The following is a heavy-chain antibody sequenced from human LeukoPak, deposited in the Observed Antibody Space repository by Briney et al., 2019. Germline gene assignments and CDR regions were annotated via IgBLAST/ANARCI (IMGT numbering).Heavy chain of an antibody. V-gene: IGHV3-9*03. Sequence: GRSLRLSCAASGFTFDDYAMHWVRHAPGKGLEWVSGISWNSGSIGYADSVKGRFTISRDNAKNSLYLRMNSLRAEDMALYYCAKDNTLNAFDIWGQGKMVTVSS. CDR3: AKDNTLNAFDI. J-gene: IGHJ3*02. CDR2: ISWNSGSI. CDR1: GFTFDDYA.